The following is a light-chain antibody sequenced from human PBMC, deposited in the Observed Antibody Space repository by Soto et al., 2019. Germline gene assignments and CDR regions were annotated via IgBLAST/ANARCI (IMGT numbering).Light chain of an antibody. Sequence: ETVLTQSPATLSLSPGERATLSCRASQSISSYLAWYQQKPGQAPRLLIYDASNRATGIPARFSGSGSGTDFTITISSLEPEDFAVYYCQQRSNWPPITFGQGTRLEI. CDR2: DAS. CDR1: QSISSY. CDR3: QQRSNWPPIT. V-gene: IGKV3-11*01. J-gene: IGKJ5*01.